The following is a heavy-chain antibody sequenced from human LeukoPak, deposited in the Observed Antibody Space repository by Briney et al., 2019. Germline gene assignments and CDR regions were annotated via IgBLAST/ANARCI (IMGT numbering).Heavy chain of an antibody. V-gene: IGHV5-51*01. Sequence: GESLKISCKGSGYSFTNYWIGWVRQMPGKGLEWMGIIFPGDFDTRYSPSFQGQVTISADKSISTAYLQWSSLKASDTAMYYCARLEPVAAAGFDYWGQGTLVTVSS. CDR3: ARLEPVAAAGFDY. CDR1: GYSFTNYW. J-gene: IGHJ4*02. D-gene: IGHD6-13*01. CDR2: IFPGDFDT.